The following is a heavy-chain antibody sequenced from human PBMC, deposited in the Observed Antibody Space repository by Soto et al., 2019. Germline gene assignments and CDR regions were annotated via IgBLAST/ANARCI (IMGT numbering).Heavy chain of an antibody. CDR3: AKGSWRGYCGDTTCYTIDD. V-gene: IGHV1-8*01. D-gene: IGHD2-2*02. J-gene: IGHJ4*02. CDR2: MNPDSGKR. Sequence: QVQLVQSGAEVKTPGASVKVSCKTSGYTFTSYDINWVRQATGQGLEWMGWMNPDSGKRGYAQKFQGRVTMTTDTPISTAYMELSGRRSDDTAMYYGAKGSWRGYCGDTTCYTIDDWGQGTLVTVSS. CDR1: GYTFTSYD.